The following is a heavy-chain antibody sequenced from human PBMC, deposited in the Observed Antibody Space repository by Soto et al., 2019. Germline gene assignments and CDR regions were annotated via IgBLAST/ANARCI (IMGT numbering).Heavy chain of an antibody. CDR1: EDSVSSNTAA. D-gene: IGHD6-19*01. V-gene: IGHV6-1*01. CDR3: ARGVAGSGFDL. J-gene: IGHJ4*02. Sequence: SPTLSLPCAISEDSVSSNTAAWNWIRSSPSRGLEWLGRTYYRSNWRHDYAVSVKSRITVNPDTSKNHFSLQLNSVTPDDTAVYYCARGVAGSGFDLWGQGTLVTVSS. CDR2: TYYRSNWRH.